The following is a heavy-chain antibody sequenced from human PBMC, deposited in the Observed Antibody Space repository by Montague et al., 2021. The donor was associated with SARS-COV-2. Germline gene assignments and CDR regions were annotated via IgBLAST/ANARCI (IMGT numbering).Heavy chain of an antibody. J-gene: IGHJ4*02. D-gene: IGHD3-10*01. CDR3: ARVGNYLGVY. Sequence: SETLSLTCTVSSDSVSSGKYFWTWIRQPPGKGLEWIGYIFYTGSANYNPPLKSRVTISVDTSNNQFSLKLKSMSAADTAVYYCARVGNYLGVYWGQGILVTVSP. CDR1: SDSVSSGKYF. V-gene: IGHV4-61*01. CDR2: IFYTGSA.